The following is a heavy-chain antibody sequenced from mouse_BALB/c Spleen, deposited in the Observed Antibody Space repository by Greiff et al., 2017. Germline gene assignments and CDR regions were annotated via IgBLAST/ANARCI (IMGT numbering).Heavy chain of an antibody. CDR3: ARDGNFAMDY. D-gene: IGHD1-1*01. CDR2: IYPGNVNT. J-gene: IGHJ4*01. Sequence: LVESGPELVKPGASVRISCKASGYTFTSYYIHWVKQRPGQGLEWIGWIYPGNVNTKYNEKFKGKATLTADKSSSTAYMQLSSLTSEDSAVYFCARDGNFAMDYWGQGTSVTVSS. CDR1: GYTFTSYY. V-gene: IGHV1S56*01.